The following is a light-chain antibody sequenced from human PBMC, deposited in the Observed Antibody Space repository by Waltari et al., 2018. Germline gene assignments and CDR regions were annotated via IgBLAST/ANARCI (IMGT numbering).Light chain of an antibody. CDR3: QALGSNRWV. Sequence: SYELTQPPSVSVSPGQTASIPCSGDILGSKYDSWYQPKAGQSPLLVIYQDINRPPGIPERFSGSKSGNTATLTISGTQAMDDADYYCQALGSNRWVFGGGTKLTVL. J-gene: IGLJ3*02. CDR2: QDI. V-gene: IGLV3-1*01. CDR1: ILGSKY.